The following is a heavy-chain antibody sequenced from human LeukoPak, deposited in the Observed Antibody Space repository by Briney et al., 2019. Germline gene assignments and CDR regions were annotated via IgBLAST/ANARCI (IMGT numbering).Heavy chain of an antibody. CDR3: ARAGGGGYNFFDY. Sequence: SGGSLRLSCAASGFTFSNHAMHWVRQALGKGLEWVAVISYDGNNGFYADSVKGRFAISRDNSKNTLYLQMISLSAGDTAVYYCARAGGGGYNFFDYWGQGILVTVSS. CDR1: GFTFSNHA. J-gene: IGHJ4*02. V-gene: IGHV3-30*09. CDR2: ISYDGNNG. D-gene: IGHD5-24*01.